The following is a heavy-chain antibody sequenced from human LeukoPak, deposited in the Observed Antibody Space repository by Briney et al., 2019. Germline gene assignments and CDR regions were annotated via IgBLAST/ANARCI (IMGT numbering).Heavy chain of an antibody. J-gene: IGHJ4*02. V-gene: IGHV3-48*01. D-gene: IGHD3-22*01. CDR1: GFTFSSYS. Sequence: GGSLRLSCAASGFTFSSYSMNWVRQAPGKGLEWVSYISSSSSTIYYADSVKGRFTISRDNAKNSLYLQMNSLRAEDTAVYYCAKGDSSYPDYWGQGTLVTVSS. CDR2: ISSSSSTI. CDR3: AKGDSSYPDY.